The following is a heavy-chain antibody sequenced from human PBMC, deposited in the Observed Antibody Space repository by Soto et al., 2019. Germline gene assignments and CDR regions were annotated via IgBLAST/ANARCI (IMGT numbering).Heavy chain of an antibody. CDR1: GGSVRTGSYH. V-gene: IGHV4-61*01. CDR3: ARIGWGGDS. D-gene: IGHD7-27*01. J-gene: IGHJ4*02. CDR2: IPNNGSP. Sequence: PLETLSLTCSVSGGSVRTGSYHWSWIRQPPGKGLEWIGFIPNNGSPDYNPSLKSRVVVSIDRSKNQFSLKVNSVTAADTAVYFCARIGWGGDSWGQGTLVTVSS.